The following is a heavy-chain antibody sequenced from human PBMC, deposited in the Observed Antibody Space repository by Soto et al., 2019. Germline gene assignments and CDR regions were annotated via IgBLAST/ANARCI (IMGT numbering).Heavy chain of an antibody. CDR2: IYDSENN. CDR3: ARVTSDWVLNV. CDR1: GGSIRSGGYY. J-gene: IGHJ3*01. V-gene: IGHV4-30-4*01. D-gene: IGHD2-21*01. Sequence: QVQLQESGPGPVKTSQTLSLTCTVSGGSIRSGGYYWSWIRQTPGKGLEWIGYIYDSENNYNNPSLKSRVTISVDTSKTQFSLKLSSVTDADTAVYYCARVTSDWVLNVWGQGTMVTVSS.